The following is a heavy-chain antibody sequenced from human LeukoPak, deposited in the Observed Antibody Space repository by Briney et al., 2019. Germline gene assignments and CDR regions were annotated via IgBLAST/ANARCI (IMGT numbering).Heavy chain of an antibody. CDR3: ARETFDYDGSDYYHDAFDI. CDR2: INHSGST. V-gene: IGHV4-34*01. D-gene: IGHD3-22*01. J-gene: IGHJ3*02. CDR1: GGSFSGYY. Sequence: SETLSLTCAVYGGSFSGYYWSWIRQPPGKGLEWIGEINHSGSTNYNPSLKSRVTISVDTSKNQFSLRLNSVTAADTAVYYCARETFDYDGSDYYHDAFDIWGQGTMVTVSS.